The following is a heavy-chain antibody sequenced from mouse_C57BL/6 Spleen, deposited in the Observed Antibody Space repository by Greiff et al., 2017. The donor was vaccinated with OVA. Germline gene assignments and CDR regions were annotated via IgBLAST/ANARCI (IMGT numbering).Heavy chain of an antibody. D-gene: IGHD2-4*01. CDR2: IYPGSGST. CDR3: AREMGLRPYYYAMDY. Sequence: VQLQQPGAELVKPGASVKMSCKASGYTFTSYWITWVKQRPGQGLEWIGDIYPGSGSTNYNEKFKSKATLTVDTSSSTAYMQLSSLTSEDSAVYYGAREMGLRPYYYAMDYWGQGTSVTVSS. V-gene: IGHV1-55*01. J-gene: IGHJ4*01. CDR1: GYTFTSYW.